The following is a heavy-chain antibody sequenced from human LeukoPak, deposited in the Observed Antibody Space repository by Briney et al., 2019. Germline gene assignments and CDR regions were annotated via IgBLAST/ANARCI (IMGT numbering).Heavy chain of an antibody. CDR1: GGSISSSSYY. V-gene: IGHV4-39*07. Sequence: SETLSLTCTVSGGSISSSSYYWGWIRQPPGKGLEWIGSIYYSGSTYYNPSLKRRVTISVDTSKNQFSLKLGSVTAADTAVYYCARVVTYDFWSGYQDFWGQGTLVTVSS. J-gene: IGHJ4*02. CDR2: IYYSGST. D-gene: IGHD3-3*01. CDR3: ARVVTYDFWSGYQDF.